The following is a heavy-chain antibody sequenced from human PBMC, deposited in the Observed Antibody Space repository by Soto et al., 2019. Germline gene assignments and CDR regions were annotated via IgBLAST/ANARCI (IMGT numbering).Heavy chain of an antibody. CDR2: IWYDGSNK. Sequence: GGSLRLSCAASGFTFSSYGMHWVRQAPGKGLEWVAVIWYDGSNKYYADSVKGRFTISRDNSKNTLYLQMNSLRAEDTAVYYCVRVPTVTTWEAETWYYGMDVWGQGTTVTVSS. D-gene: IGHD4-17*01. J-gene: IGHJ6*02. CDR3: VRVPTVTTWEAETWYYGMDV. CDR1: GFTFSSYG. V-gene: IGHV3-33*01.